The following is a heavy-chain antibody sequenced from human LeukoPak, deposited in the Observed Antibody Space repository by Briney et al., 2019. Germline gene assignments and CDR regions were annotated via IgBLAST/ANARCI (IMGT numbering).Heavy chain of an antibody. Sequence: GGSLRVSCAASGFTFSNYVMRWVREAPGEGLEWVSLISGSGDSTYYADSVKGRFTISRDNSKNTLYLQMNSLRAEDTAVYSCATGRYHGSGSYLNSHDYWGQGPLVTVSS. V-gene: IGHV3-23*01. CDR1: GFTFSNYV. J-gene: IGHJ4*02. D-gene: IGHD3-10*01. CDR3: ATGRYHGSGSYLNSHDY. CDR2: ISGSGDST.